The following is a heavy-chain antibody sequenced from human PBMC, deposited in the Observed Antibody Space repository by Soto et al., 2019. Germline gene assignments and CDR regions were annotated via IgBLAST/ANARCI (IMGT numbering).Heavy chain of an antibody. J-gene: IGHJ3*02. V-gene: IGHV4-59*01. CDR3: ARRVGATFAFDI. CDR1: GGSISSYY. D-gene: IGHD1-26*01. CDR2: IYYSGST. Sequence: SETLSLTCTVSGGSISSYYWSWIRQPPGKGLEWIGYIYYSGSTNYNPSLKSRVTISVDTSKNQFSLKLSSVTAADTAVYYCARRVGATFAFDIWGQGTMVTVSS.